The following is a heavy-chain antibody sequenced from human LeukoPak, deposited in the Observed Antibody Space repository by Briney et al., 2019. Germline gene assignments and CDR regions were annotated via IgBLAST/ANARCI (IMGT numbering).Heavy chain of an antibody. CDR3: AKELEGYIYGPVDY. CDR2: ISYDRRNK. D-gene: IGHD5-18*01. Sequence: GGSLRLFCAASGFTFSSYGMHWVRQAPGKGLEGVGVISYDRRNKYYANSVNGRFTITRDNSKNTLYLQMNSLRAEDTAVYYCAKELEGYIYGPVDYWGQGTLVTVSS. V-gene: IGHV3-30*18. J-gene: IGHJ4*02. CDR1: GFTFSSYG.